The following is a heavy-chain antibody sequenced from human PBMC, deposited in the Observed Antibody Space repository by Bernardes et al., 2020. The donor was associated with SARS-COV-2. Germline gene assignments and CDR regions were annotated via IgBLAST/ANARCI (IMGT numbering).Heavy chain of an antibody. CDR1: GFTLSNYW. J-gene: IGHJ3*01. CDR2: IDSNGNNI. Sequence: GGSLRLSCGASGFTLSNYWMHWVRQGSGKGLEWVSRIDSNGNNINYVDSVKGRFTISRDNARNTLFLQMNNLRVEDTALYYSTRVLDGRAGSFDVWGHGTMVTVSS. V-gene: IGHV3-74*01. CDR3: TRVLDGRAGSFDV. D-gene: IGHD1-26*01.